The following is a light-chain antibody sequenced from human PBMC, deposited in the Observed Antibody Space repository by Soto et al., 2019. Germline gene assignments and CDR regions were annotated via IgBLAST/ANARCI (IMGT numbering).Light chain of an antibody. CDR3: SSYAGSNNHVV. CDR1: SSDVGGYNY. V-gene: IGLV2-8*01. J-gene: IGLJ2*01. Sequence: ALTQPPSASGSPGQSVTISCTGTSSDVGGYNYVSWYQQHPGKAPKLMIYEVSKRPSGVPDRFSGSKSGNTASLTVSGLQAEDEADYYCSSYAGSNNHVVFGGGTKLTVL. CDR2: EVS.